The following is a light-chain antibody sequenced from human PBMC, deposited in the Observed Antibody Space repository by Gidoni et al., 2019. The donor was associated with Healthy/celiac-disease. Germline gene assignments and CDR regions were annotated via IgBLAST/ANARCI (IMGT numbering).Light chain of an antibody. CDR3: QQYGSSHQFT. CDR2: GAS. J-gene: IGKJ3*01. CDR1: QSVSSSY. V-gene: IGKV3-20*01. Sequence: TLSCRASQSVSSSYLAWYQQKPGQAPRLLIYGASSRATGIPYRFSGSGSGTDFTLTISRLEPEDFAVYYCQQYGSSHQFTFXPXTKVDIK.